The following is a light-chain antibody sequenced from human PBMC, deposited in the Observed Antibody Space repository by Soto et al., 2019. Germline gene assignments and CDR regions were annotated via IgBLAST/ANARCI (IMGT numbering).Light chain of an antibody. V-gene: IGKV4-1*01. CDR3: QQYYDTPLT. CDR2: WAS. CDR1: QSILFNSNNRNY. Sequence: DIVMTQSPDSLAVSVGERATINCKYSQSILFNSNNRNYLAWYQQKPGQPPKLLIYWASTRESGVPDRFGGSGSGTDFTLTISSLQAEDVAVYYCQQYYDTPLTFGGGTKVEIK. J-gene: IGKJ4*01.